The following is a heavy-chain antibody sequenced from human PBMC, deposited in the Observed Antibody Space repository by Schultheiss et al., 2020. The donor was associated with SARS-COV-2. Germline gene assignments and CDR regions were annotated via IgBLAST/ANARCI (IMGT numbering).Heavy chain of an antibody. CDR2: IRDKANRYTT. D-gene: IGHD1-1*01. V-gene: IGHV3-72*01. J-gene: IGHJ4*02. CDR3: TRDPNDLAYFSPSLQEGYYFDY. Sequence: GESLKISCAASGFTFTNYWMTWVRQAPGKGLERVARIRDKANRYTTEYAASVKGRFIISRGDSDNSVSLQMNSLKTEDTAVYYCTRDPNDLAYFSPSLQEGYYFDYWGQGTLVTVSS. CDR1: GFTFTNYW.